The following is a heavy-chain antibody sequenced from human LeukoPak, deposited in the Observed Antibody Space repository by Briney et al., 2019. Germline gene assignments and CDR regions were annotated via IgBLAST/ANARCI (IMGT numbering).Heavy chain of an antibody. V-gene: IGHV3-21*04. D-gene: IGHD5/OR15-5a*01. CDR3: AKLPHSIYEKYFQH. J-gene: IGHJ1*01. CDR1: GFTFSSYS. CDR2: TSSSSSYI. Sequence: GGSLRLSCAGSGFTFSSYSMNWVRQAPGKGLEWVSSTSSSSSYIYYADSVKGRFTISRDNAKNSLYLQMNSLRAEDTAVYYCAKLPHSIYEKYFQHWGQGTLVTVSS.